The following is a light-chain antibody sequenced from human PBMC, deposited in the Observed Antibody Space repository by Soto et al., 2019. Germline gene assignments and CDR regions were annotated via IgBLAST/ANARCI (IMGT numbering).Light chain of an antibody. J-gene: IGLJ2*01. CDR2: DVS. CDR3: SSYTSSSTSRGDVV. Sequence: QSALTQPASVSGSPGQSITISCTGTSSDVGGYNYVSWYQQHPGKAPKLMIYDVSNRPSGVSNRFSGSKSGNTASLTISGLQAEDEADYYCSSYTSSSTSRGDVVFGGGTKLTV. CDR1: SSDVGGYNY. V-gene: IGLV2-14*01.